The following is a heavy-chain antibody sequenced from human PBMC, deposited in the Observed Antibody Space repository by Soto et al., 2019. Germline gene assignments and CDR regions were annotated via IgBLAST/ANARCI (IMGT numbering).Heavy chain of an antibody. Sequence: QVQLVQSGAEVKKPGSSVKVSCKASGGTFSSYAISWVRQAPGQGLEWMGGIIPNFGTANYAQKFQGRVTITADESTSTAYMELSSLRSEDTAVYYCARGAPVVPAEPFDYWGQGTLVTVSS. CDR2: IIPNFGTA. CDR3: ARGAPVVPAEPFDY. D-gene: IGHD2-2*01. V-gene: IGHV1-69*01. CDR1: GGTFSSYA. J-gene: IGHJ4*02.